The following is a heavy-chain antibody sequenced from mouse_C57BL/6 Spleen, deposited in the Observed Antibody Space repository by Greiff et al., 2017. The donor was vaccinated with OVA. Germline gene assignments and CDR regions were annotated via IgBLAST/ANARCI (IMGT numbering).Heavy chain of an antibody. J-gene: IGHJ3*01. CDR1: GYTFTDYY. CDR2: INPNNGGT. Sequence: VQLQQSGPELVKPGASVKISCKASGYTFTDYYMNWVKQSHGKSLEWIGDINPNNGGTSYNQKFKGKATLTVDKSSSTAYMELRSLTSEDSAVYYCASAGITTVVATFAYWGQGTLVTVSA. V-gene: IGHV1-26*01. CDR3: ASAGITTVVATFAY. D-gene: IGHD1-1*01.